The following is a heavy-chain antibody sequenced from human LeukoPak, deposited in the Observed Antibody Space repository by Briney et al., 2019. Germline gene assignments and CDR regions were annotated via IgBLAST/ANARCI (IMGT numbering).Heavy chain of an antibody. CDR1: GFTFSSYW. CDR2: INHSGST. D-gene: IGHD6-19*01. Sequence: PGGSLRLSCAASGFTFSSYWMSWIRQPPGKGLEWIGEINHSGSTNYNPSLKSRVTISVDTSKNQFSLKLSSVTAADTAVYYCARRVAVAGKVDYWGQGTLVTVSS. V-gene: IGHV4-34*01. CDR3: ARRVAVAGKVDY. J-gene: IGHJ4*02.